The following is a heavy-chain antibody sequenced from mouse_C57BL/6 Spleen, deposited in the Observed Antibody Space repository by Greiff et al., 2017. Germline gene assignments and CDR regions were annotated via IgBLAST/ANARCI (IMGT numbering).Heavy chain of an antibody. Sequence: VQLQQSGPELVKPGASVKISCKASGYAFSSSWMNWVKQRPGKGLEWIGRIYPGDGDTNYNGKFKGKATLTADKSSSTAYMQLSSLTSEDSAVYFCARIAYYINYNYAMDYWGQGTSVTVSS. CDR3: ARIAYYINYNYAMDY. D-gene: IGHD2-5*01. CDR1: GYAFSSSW. CDR2: IYPGDGDT. J-gene: IGHJ4*01. V-gene: IGHV1-82*01.